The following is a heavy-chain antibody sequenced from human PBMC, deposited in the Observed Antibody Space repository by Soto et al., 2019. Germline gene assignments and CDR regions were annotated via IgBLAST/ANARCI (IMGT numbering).Heavy chain of an antibody. D-gene: IGHD2-21*02. CDR3: VRADYCGVGVCYHY. CDR2: TYYRSEWFS. J-gene: IGHJ4*02. Sequence: SQTLSLTCVISGDSVSSNTAAWNWIRQSPSRGLQWLGRTYYRSEWFSDYAVSVQSRILITPDTSMNQFSLHLTSVTPEDTAVYYCVRADYCGVGVCYHYWGQGTPVTVSS. V-gene: IGHV6-1*01. CDR1: GDSVSSNTAA.